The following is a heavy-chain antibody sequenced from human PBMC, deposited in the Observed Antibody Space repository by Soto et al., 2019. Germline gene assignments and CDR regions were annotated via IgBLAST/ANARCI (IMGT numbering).Heavy chain of an antibody. Sequence: QVQVVQSGTVVKKPGASVKVSCKASGYSFTAYFMHWVRQAPGQGLEWMGIVHPSGGNTNYAQKFQGRVTMTWDTSTTTVYMELSSLRSDDTAVYYCARAPYSSSSFFFDYWGQGTPVTVSS. J-gene: IGHJ4*02. V-gene: IGHV1-46*01. CDR2: VHPSGGNT. CDR3: ARAPYSSSSFFFDY. CDR1: GYSFTAYF. D-gene: IGHD6-6*01.